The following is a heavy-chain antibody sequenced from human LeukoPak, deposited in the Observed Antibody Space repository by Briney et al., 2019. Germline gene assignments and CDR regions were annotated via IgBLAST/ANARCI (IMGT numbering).Heavy chain of an antibody. CDR3: ARGGDSGYDSFDY. J-gene: IGHJ4*02. V-gene: IGHV1-3*01. Sequence: KFQARVTITRDTSASTAYMELSSLRSEDTAVYYCARGGDSGYDSFDYWGQGTLVTVSS. D-gene: IGHD5-12*01.